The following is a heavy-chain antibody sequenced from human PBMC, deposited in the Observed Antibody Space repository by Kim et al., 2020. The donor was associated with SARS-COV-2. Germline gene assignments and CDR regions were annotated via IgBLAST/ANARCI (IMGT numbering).Heavy chain of an antibody. CDR2: SGST. V-gene: IGHV4-39*01. J-gene: IGHJ4*02. CDR3: ARSRSLDYFDY. Sequence: SGSTYYNPSLKSRVTLSVDTSKNQFSLKLSSVTAADTAVYYCARSRSLDYFDYWGQGTLVTVSS.